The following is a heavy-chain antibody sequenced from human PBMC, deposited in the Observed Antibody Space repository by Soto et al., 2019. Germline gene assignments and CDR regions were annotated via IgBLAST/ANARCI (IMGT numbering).Heavy chain of an antibody. J-gene: IGHJ6*02. CDR3: ARGALLEWLLHYYYGMDV. CDR2: ISYDGSNK. V-gene: IGHV3-30-3*01. D-gene: IGHD3-3*01. Sequence: GGSLRLSCAASGFTFSSYAMHWVRQAPGKGLEWVAVISYDGSNKYYADSVKGRFTISRDNSKNTLYLQMNSLRAEDTAVYYCARGALLEWLLHYYYGMDVWGQGTTVTVSS. CDR1: GFTFSSYA.